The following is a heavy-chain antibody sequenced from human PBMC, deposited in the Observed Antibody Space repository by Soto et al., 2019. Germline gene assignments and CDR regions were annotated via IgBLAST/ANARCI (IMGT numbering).Heavy chain of an antibody. Sequence: QVQLVESGGGVVQPGRSLRLSCAASGFTFSSYGMHWVRQAPGKGLEWVAVIWYDGSNKYYADSVKGRFTISRDNSKNTLYLQMNSLRAEDTAVYYCARGYSSSWYKVGDYYYYMDVWGKGTTVTVSS. J-gene: IGHJ6*03. V-gene: IGHV3-33*01. D-gene: IGHD6-13*01. CDR2: IWYDGSNK. CDR3: ARGYSSSWYKVGDYYYYMDV. CDR1: GFTFSSYG.